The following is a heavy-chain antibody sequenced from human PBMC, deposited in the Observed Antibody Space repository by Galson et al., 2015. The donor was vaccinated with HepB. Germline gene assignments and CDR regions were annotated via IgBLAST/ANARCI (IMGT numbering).Heavy chain of an antibody. D-gene: IGHD4-17*01. CDR1: GGTFSSYA. Sequence: SVKVSCKASGGTFSSYAISWVRQAPGQGLEWMGGIIPIFGTANYAQKFQGRVTITADESTSTAYMELSSLRSEDTAVYYCATYRGAVGGYDIYGDYAAGDYWGQGTLVTVSS. V-gene: IGHV1-69*13. CDR2: IIPIFGTA. J-gene: IGHJ4*02. CDR3: ATYRGAVGGYDIYGDYAAGDY.